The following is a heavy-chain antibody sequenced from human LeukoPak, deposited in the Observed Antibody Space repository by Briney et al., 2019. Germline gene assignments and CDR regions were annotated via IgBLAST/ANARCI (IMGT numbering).Heavy chain of an antibody. CDR2: INHSGST. CDR1: GGSFSGYY. D-gene: IGHD3-10*01. Sequence: PSETLSLTCAVYGGSFSGYYWGWIRQPPGKGLEWIGEINHSGSTNYNPSLKSRVTISVDTSKNQFSLKLSSVTAADTAVYYCARSYYYGSGSYRNWGQGTLVTVSS. V-gene: IGHV4-34*01. CDR3: ARSYYYGSGSYRN. J-gene: IGHJ4*02.